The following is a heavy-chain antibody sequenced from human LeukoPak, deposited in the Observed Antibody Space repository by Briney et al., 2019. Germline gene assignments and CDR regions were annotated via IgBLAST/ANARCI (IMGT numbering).Heavy chain of an antibody. CDR2: IYSGGST. V-gene: IGHV3-66*01. Sequence: PGGSLRLSCAASGFTVSSNYMSWVRQAPGKGLEWVSVIYSGGSTYYADSVKGRFTISRDNSKNTLYLQMNSLRAEDTAVYYCARVITMVRVYYMDVWGKGTTVTISS. D-gene: IGHD3-10*01. CDR3: ARVITMVRVYYMDV. J-gene: IGHJ6*03. CDR1: GFTVSSNY.